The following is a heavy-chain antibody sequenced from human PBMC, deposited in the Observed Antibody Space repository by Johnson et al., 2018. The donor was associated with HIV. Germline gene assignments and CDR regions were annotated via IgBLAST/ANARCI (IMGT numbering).Heavy chain of an antibody. V-gene: IGHV3-30*02. Sequence: QVQLVESGGGVVQPGGSLRLSCAAFGFTFSYYGMHWVRQAPGKGLEWVAFIRYDGDNKYYGDSVKGGFTISRDNAKNTLYLQMNSLRAEDTAVYYCAKRNYQWLEHGAFDIWGQGTMVTVSS. CDR3: AKRNYQWLEHGAFDI. J-gene: IGHJ3*02. CDR2: IRYDGDNK. D-gene: IGHD5-12*01. CDR1: GFTFSYYG.